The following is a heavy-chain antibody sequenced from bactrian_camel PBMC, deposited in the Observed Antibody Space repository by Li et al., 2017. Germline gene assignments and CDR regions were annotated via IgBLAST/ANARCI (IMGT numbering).Heavy chain of an antibody. Sequence: HVQLVESGGGSVQARGSLRPSCAVSGDTSSRYCMGWFRQAPGQGREGVAAIGGDGSTNYLEDVQGRFIISRENGKNTLYLQMNSLEPEDTAMYYCAVRVGGCRIYDDDWNYWGQGTQVTVS. J-gene: IGHJ4*01. CDR2: IGGDGST. CDR3: AVRVGGCRIYDDDWNY. D-gene: IGHD4*01. CDR1: GDTSSRYC. V-gene: IGHV3S55*01.